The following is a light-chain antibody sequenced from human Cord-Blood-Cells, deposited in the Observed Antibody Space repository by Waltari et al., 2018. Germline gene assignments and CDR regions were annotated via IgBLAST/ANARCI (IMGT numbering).Light chain of an antibody. CDR1: QSVLYSSNNKNY. J-gene: IGKJ1*01. V-gene: IGKV4-1*01. Sequence: DIVMTQSPDSLAVSLAERATINCKYSQSVLYSSNNKNYLAWYQQNPGQPPKLLIYWASTRESVVPDRFSGSGSGTDFTLTISSLQAEDVAVYYCQQYYSTPPTFGQGTKVEIK. CDR3: QQYYSTPPT. CDR2: WAS.